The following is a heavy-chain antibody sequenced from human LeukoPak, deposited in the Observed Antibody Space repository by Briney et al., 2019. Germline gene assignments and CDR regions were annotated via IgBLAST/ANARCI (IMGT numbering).Heavy chain of an antibody. CDR2: SFFSGST. V-gene: IGHV4-59*01. Sequence: SETLSLTCTVSGGSISSYYWSWIRQPPGKGLEWIGYSFFSGSTNYNPSLKSRVTISLDTSKNQFSLRLNSVTAADTAVYYCARGGLSSGWYGWGQGTLVTISS. D-gene: IGHD6-19*01. CDR1: GGSISSYY. CDR3: ARGGLSSGWYG. J-gene: IGHJ4*02.